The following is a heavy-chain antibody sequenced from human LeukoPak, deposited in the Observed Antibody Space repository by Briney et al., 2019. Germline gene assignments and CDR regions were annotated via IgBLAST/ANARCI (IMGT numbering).Heavy chain of an antibody. CDR3: ARQVDYVSAWSTDY. CDR2: IFPGDPNA. Sequence: ESLKISCKGSGYSFPTYWIGWVRQMPGKGLEWMGTIFPGDPNARYSPSFQGQVTISADKSISTAYLQWSSLKASDTAMYYCARQVDYVSAWSTDYWGQGTLVTVSS. J-gene: IGHJ4*02. CDR1: GYSFPTYW. V-gene: IGHV5-51*01. D-gene: IGHD6-19*01.